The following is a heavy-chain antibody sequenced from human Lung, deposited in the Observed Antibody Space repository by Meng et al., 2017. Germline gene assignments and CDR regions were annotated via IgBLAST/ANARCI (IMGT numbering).Heavy chain of an antibody. V-gene: IGHV4-34*01. J-gene: IGHJ4*02. CDR2: INHSGST. Sequence: QGHLQQWGAGLLRPSETLSLTCVVSGGSFCDYYWSWSRQPPGKGLEWIGEINHSGSTNYNPSLESRATISVDTSQNNLSLKLSSVTAADSAVYYCARGPTTMAHDFDYWGQGTLVTVSS. CDR3: ARGPTTMAHDFDY. D-gene: IGHD4-11*01. CDR1: GGSFCDYY.